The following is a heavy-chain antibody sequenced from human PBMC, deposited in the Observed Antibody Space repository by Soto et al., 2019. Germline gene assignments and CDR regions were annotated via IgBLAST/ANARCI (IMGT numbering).Heavy chain of an antibody. J-gene: IGHJ4*02. CDR1: GGSISRSSYY. D-gene: IGHD2-8*01. CDR3: ARRHCTNGVCYLDY. V-gene: IGHV4-39*01. CDR2: IHYSGST. Sequence: SETLSLTCTVSGGSISRSSYYWGWIRQPPGKGLEWIGSIHYSGSTYYDPSLKSRVTISVDTSKNQFSLKLSSVTAADTAVYYCARRHCTNGVCYLDYWGQGTLVTVS.